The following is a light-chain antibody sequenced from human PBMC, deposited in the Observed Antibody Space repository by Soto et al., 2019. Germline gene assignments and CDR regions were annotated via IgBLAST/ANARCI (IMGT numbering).Light chain of an antibody. Sequence: DIQMTQSPSSLSASVGDRITITCQASQDISNYLNWYQQKPGKXPXXLIYDASNLETGVPSRFSGSGSGTDFPSTISSLHPEDFATDDCQQSYSRITFGQGTRLEIK. V-gene: IGKV1-33*01. CDR3: QQSYSRIT. CDR2: DAS. J-gene: IGKJ5*01. CDR1: QDISNY.